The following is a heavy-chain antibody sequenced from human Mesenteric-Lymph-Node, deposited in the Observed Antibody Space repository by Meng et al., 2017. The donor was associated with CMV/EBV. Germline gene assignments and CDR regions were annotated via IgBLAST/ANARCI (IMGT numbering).Heavy chain of an antibody. CDR3: ARGHYYYESSNAMDV. CDR1: GFTFSSYW. CDR2: INSDGSST. V-gene: IGHV3-74*01. J-gene: IGHJ6*02. D-gene: IGHD3-22*01. Sequence: GGSLRLSCAASGFTFSSYWMHWVRQAPGKGLVWVSRINSDGSSTSYADSVKGRFTISRDNAKNTLYLQMNSLRAEDTAVYYCARGHYYYESSNAMDVWGQGTTVTVSS.